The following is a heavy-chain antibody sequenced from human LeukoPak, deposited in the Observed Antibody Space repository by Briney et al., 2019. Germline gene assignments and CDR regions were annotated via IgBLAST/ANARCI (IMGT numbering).Heavy chain of an antibody. D-gene: IGHD2-8*01. CDR3: TRPRYCIDGVCYKDY. CDR1: GFTFSNAW. Sequence: GGSLRLSCAASGFTFSNAWMSWVRQASGKGLEWLGRLKGRPDTYATTYAASVRGRFTISRDDSKNTAYLQMNSLKIEDTAMYYCTRPRYCIDGVCYKDYWGQGTLVTVSS. J-gene: IGHJ4*02. V-gene: IGHV3-73*01. CDR2: LKGRPDTYAT.